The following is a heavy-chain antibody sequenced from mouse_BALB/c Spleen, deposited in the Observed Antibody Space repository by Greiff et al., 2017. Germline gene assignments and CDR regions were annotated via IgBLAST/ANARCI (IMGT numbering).Heavy chain of an antibody. J-gene: IGHJ2*01. Sequence: EVQLVESGGGLVQPGGSLKLSCAASGFTFSSYGMSWVRQTPDKRLELVATINSNGGSTYYPDSVKGRFTISRDNAKNTLYLQMSSLKSEDTAMYYCARRQLGLRYYFDYWGQGTTLTVSS. CDR3: ARRQLGLRYYFDY. CDR2: INSNGGST. V-gene: IGHV5-6-3*01. CDR1: GFTFSSYG. D-gene: IGHD3-2*01.